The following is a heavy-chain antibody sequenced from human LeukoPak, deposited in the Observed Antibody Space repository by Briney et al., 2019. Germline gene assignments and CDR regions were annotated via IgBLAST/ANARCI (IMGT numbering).Heavy chain of an antibody. CDR1: GFSYSSYA. J-gene: IGHJ5*02. Sequence: GGSLRLSCAASGFSYSSYAMNWVRQAPGQGLEWVSGSSGRGDGTYYADSVRGRFTISRDNSKNTLYLQMNRLRAGDTAVYYCAKDRASPGFNLFDPWGQGTLVTVSS. V-gene: IGHV3-23*01. D-gene: IGHD5-12*01. CDR3: AKDRASPGFNLFDP. CDR2: SSGRGDGT.